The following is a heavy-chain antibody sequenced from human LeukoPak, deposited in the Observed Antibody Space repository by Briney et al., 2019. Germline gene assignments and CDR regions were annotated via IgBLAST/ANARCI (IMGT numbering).Heavy chain of an antibody. CDR2: IYHSGST. Sequence: PSETLSLTCTVSGGSISSYYWSWIRQTPGKGLEWIGYIYHSGSTNFNPSLKSRVTISVDTSKNQFSLKMSSVTAADTAVYFCARGGPPGYYYDYYMDVWGKGTTVTISS. CDR3: ARGGPPGYYYDYYMDV. CDR1: GGSISSYY. J-gene: IGHJ6*03. V-gene: IGHV4-59*01.